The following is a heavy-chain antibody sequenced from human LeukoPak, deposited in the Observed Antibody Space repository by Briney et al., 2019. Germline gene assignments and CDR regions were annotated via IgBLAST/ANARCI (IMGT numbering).Heavy chain of an antibody. V-gene: IGHV3-23*01. CDR3: AKHSSGPIRSPFDP. Sequence: QSGGSLRLSCAASGFTFSSYAMSWVRQAPGKGLEWVSAISGSGGSTYYADSVKGRFTISRDNSKNTLYLQMNSLRAEDTAVYYCAKHSSGPIRSPFDPWGQGTLVTVSS. CDR2: ISGSGGST. D-gene: IGHD3-22*01. J-gene: IGHJ5*02. CDR1: GFTFSSYA.